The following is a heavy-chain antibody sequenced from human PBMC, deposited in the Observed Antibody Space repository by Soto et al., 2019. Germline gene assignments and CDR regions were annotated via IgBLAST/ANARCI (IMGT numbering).Heavy chain of an antibody. CDR1: EFAFSSYW. J-gene: IGHJ3*02. CDR2: IRKDGSQR. V-gene: IGHV3-7*05. Sequence: EVQLVESGGGLVQPGGSLTLSCAASEFAFSSYWMTWVSLAPGKGLEWVANIRKDGSQRSYLDSVRGRFTISRDNSKNSLYLQMNSLRAEDTALYFCARDVSPGSSGLYFDAFDIWGQGTMVTVSS. CDR3: ARDVSPGSSGLYFDAFDI. D-gene: IGHD6-25*01.